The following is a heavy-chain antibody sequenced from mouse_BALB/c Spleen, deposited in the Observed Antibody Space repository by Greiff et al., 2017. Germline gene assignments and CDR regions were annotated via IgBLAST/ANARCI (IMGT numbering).Heavy chain of an antibody. CDR1: GYTFTSYT. V-gene: IGHV1-4*02. J-gene: IGHJ4*01. D-gene: IGHD2-14*01. Sequence: QVQLQQSAAELARPGASVKMSCKASGYTFTSYTMHWVKQRPGQGLEWIGYINPSSGYTEYNQKFKDKTTLTADKSSSTAYMQLSSLTSEDSAVYYCARGEVRRGRAMDYWGQGTSVTVSS. CDR3: ARGEVRRGRAMDY. CDR2: INPSSGYT.